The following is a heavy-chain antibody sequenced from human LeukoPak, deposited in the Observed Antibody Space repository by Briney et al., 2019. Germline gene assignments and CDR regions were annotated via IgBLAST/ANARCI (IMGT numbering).Heavy chain of an antibody. V-gene: IGHV3-7*01. D-gene: IGHD6-19*01. CDR3: AGSSGWLFDY. Sequence: GGSLRLSCAGTGFTFSNYWMNWVRQAPGKGLEWVANMKEDGSQIYFVDSVKGRFTISRDNAKNSVYLQMNSLRAEDTAVYYCAGSSGWLFDYWGQGTLVAVSS. CDR2: MKEDGSQI. CDR1: GFTFSNYW. J-gene: IGHJ4*02.